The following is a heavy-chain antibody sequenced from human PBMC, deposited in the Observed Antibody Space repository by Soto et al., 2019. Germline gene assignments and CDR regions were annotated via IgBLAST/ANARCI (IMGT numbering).Heavy chain of an antibody. CDR2: ISAYNGNT. D-gene: IGHD6-13*01. CDR1: GYTFTSYG. Sequence: RASVKVSCKASGYTFTSYGISWVRQAPGQGLEWMGWISAYNGNTNYAQKLQGRVTMTTDTSTSTAYMELRSLRSDDTAVYYCAREVEAAAGTSYYFDYWGQGTLVTVSS. CDR3: AREVEAAAGTSYYFDY. J-gene: IGHJ4*02. V-gene: IGHV1-18*01.